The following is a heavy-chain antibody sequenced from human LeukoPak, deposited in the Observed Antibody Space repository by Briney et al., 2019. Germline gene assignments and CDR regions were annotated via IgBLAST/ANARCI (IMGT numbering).Heavy chain of an antibody. CDR2: INHSGST. CDR3: ARRGMDVYYYYYMDV. V-gene: IGHV4-34*01. Sequence: SETLSLTCAVYGGSFSGYYWSWIRQPPGKGLEWIGEINHSGSTNYNPSLKSRVTISADTSKNQFSLKLSSVTAADTAVFYCARRGMDVYYYYYMDVWGKGTTVTISS. CDR1: GGSFSGYY. D-gene: IGHD6-13*01. J-gene: IGHJ6*03.